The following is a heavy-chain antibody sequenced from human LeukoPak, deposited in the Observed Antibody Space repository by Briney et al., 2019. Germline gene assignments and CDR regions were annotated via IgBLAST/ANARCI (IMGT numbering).Heavy chain of an antibody. CDR2: IWYDGSNK. D-gene: IGHD6-13*01. V-gene: IGHV3-33*01. CDR3: AGGGLDSSSWHQFDY. J-gene: IGHJ4*02. Sequence: PGGSLRLSCAASGFTFSSYGMHWVRQAPGKGLEWVAVIWYDGSNKYYADSVKGRFTISRDNSKNTLYLQMNSLRAEDTAVYYCAGGGLDSSSWHQFDYWGQGTLVTVSS. CDR1: GFTFSSYG.